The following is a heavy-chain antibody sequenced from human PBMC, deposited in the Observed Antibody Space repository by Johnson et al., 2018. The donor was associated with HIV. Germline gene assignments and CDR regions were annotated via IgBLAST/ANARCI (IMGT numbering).Heavy chain of an antibody. D-gene: IGHD3-10*01. V-gene: IGHV3-11*04. CDR3: VRASWFGAFDI. Sequence: QVQLVESGGSVVRPGGSLRLSCAASGFTFDDYAMSWVRQAPGKGLEWISYISNSGSTIYYADSVKGRFTISRDNAKNLLYLQMNSLRAEDTAVYYCVRASWFGAFDIWGQGTLVTVSS. J-gene: IGHJ3*02. CDR2: ISNSGSTI. CDR1: GFTFDDYA.